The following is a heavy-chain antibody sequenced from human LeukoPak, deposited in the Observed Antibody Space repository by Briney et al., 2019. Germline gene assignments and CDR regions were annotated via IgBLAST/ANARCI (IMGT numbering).Heavy chain of an antibody. Sequence: ASVKVSCKASGYTFTSYDINWVRQATGQGLEWMGWMNPNSGNTGYAQKFQGRVTMTRNTSISTAYIELSSLRSEDTAVYYCARVDKSAPYYDFWSGYYILFDYWGQGTLVTVSS. CDR2: MNPNSGNT. D-gene: IGHD3-3*01. CDR3: ARVDKSAPYYDFWSGYYILFDY. V-gene: IGHV1-8*01. CDR1: GYTFTSYD. J-gene: IGHJ4*02.